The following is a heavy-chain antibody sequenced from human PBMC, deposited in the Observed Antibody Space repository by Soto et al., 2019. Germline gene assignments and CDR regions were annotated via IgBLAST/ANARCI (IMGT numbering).Heavy chain of an antibody. V-gene: IGHV3-23*01. D-gene: IGHD3-10*01. Sequence: EVQLLESGGDLKQPGGSLRLSCVASGLTIGSRAMSWVRQAPGEGLQWVATITDNGGDAKYADSVRGRFVISRDNSKKPLYLQMPSLTAEDSAMYFCARGSTESYPGSRIFDFWGRGTLVTVSS. CDR2: ITDNGGDA. J-gene: IGHJ4*02. CDR3: ARGSTESYPGSRIFDF. CDR1: GLTIGSRA.